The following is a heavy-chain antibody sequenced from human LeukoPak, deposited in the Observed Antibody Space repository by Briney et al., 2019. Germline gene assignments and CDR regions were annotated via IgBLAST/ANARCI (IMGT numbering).Heavy chain of an antibody. Sequence: ASVSVSCKASGYTFTGYYMHWVRQAPGQGLEWIGWINTISGGTNYAQKFQGRVTMTRDTSISTAYMELSRLRSDDTAVYYCARVRPGDYYDSSGYWGWFDPWGQGTLVTVSS. CDR3: ARVRPGDYYDSSGYWGWFDP. V-gene: IGHV1-2*02. CDR2: INTISGGT. D-gene: IGHD3-22*01. J-gene: IGHJ5*02. CDR1: GYTFTGYY.